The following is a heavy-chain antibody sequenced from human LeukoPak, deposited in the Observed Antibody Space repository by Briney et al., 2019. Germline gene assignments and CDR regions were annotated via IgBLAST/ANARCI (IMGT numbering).Heavy chain of an antibody. CDR3: ARDCSGGSCYSPLVDY. J-gene: IGHJ4*02. V-gene: IGHV1-18*04. Sequence: ATVTVSCTASGYTFTSYGISWVRQAPGQGLEWMGWISAYNGNTNYAQKLQGRVTMTTDTSTSTAYMELRSLRSDDTAVYYCARDCSGGSCYSPLVDYWGQGTLVTVSS. CDR1: GYTFTSYG. CDR2: ISAYNGNT. D-gene: IGHD2-15*01.